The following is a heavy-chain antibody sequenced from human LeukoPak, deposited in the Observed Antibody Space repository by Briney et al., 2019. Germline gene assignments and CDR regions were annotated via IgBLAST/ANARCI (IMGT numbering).Heavy chain of an antibody. CDR3: ARHGPYFDY. J-gene: IGHJ4*02. Sequence: PSETLSLTCTVSGGSMSTYYWTWIRQSPGKGLEWMGYIYHSGSTKYNPSLESRVTISVDTSKNQFSLKLSSVTAADTAVYYCARHGPYFDYWGLGTLVTVSS. V-gene: IGHV4-59*08. CDR2: IYHSGST. CDR1: GGSMSTYY.